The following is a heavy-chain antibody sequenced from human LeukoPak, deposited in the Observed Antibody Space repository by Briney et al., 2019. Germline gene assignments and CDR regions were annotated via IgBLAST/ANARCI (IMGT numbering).Heavy chain of an antibody. D-gene: IGHD2-15*01. Sequence: PSETLSLTCTVSDGSLSGHYWSWIRQPPGKGLESIGFVYYSGSTNYNPSLKGRVTISLDTSKNQFSLKLSSLTAADTALYYCARHSQYSQYYYVDVWGKGTTVTVSS. CDR1: DGSLSGHY. J-gene: IGHJ6*03. V-gene: IGHV4-59*08. CDR2: VYYSGST. CDR3: ARHSQYSQYYYVDV.